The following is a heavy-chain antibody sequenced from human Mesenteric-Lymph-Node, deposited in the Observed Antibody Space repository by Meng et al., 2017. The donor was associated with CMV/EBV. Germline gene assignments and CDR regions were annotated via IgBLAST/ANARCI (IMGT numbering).Heavy chain of an antibody. J-gene: IGHJ4*02. CDR2: MNPNSGNT. D-gene: IGHD5-12*01. Sequence: ASVKVSCKASGYTFTSYDINWVRQATGQGLEWMGWMNPNSGNTGYAQKFQGRVTMTRNTSITTAYMELSSLRSEDTAVYYCAREGSGYTGRILAYWGQGTLVTVSS. CDR1: GYTFTSYD. V-gene: IGHV1-8*01. CDR3: AREGSGYTGRILAY.